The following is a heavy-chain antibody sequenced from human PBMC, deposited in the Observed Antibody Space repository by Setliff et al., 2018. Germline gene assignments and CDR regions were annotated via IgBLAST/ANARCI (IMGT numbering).Heavy chain of an antibody. D-gene: IGHD5-18*01. CDR2: ISDTSAFI. CDR1: GLTLTPYT. Sequence: PGGSLRLSCAASGLTLTPYTMTWVRQAPGKGPEWVSSISDTSAFIYYADLGKGRFTISRDNAKKTLYLQMHNLRAEDTATYYCVNHNPGRRAVDTTPLDYWGQGAQVTVSS. J-gene: IGHJ4*02. CDR3: VNHNPGRRAVDTTPLDY. V-gene: IGHV3-21*04.